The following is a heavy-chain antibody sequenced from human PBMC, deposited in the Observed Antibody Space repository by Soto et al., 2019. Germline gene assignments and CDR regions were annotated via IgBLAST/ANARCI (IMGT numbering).Heavy chain of an antibody. J-gene: IGHJ4*02. D-gene: IGHD1-1*01. V-gene: IGHV1-8*01. CDR1: GYTFTSYD. Sequence: ASVKVSCKASGYTFTSYDIYWVRQATGQGLEWMGWMNPNTGNSGYAQKFQGRVTMTSDTSISTAHMELISLRAEDTAVYYCARRAETNGWNGFGADKYYFDFWGQGTLVTVSS. CDR2: MNPNTGNS. CDR3: ARRAETNGWNGFGADKYYFDF.